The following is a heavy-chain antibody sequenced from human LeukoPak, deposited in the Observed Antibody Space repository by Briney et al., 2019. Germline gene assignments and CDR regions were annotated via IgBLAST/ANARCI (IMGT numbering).Heavy chain of an antibody. CDR2: IFYTGSS. CDR3: ARAGAWQIDP. CDR1: GGSSSSGSYY. D-gene: IGHD3-10*01. Sequence: PSQTLSLTGTVSGGSSSSGSYYWSWIRQPAGKGLEWIGHIFYTGSSNYNPSLKSRVTISLDRSKNQFSLRLTSVTAADTAVYYCARAGAWQIDPWGQGTLVTVSS. J-gene: IGHJ5*02. V-gene: IGHV4-61*09.